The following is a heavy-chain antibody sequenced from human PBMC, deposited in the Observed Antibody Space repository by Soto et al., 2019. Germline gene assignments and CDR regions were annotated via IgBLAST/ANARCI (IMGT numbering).Heavy chain of an antibody. CDR2: IYYSGST. D-gene: IGHD6-13*01. Sequence: SETLSLTCTVSGVSISSGGYYWSWIRQHPGKGLEWIGYIYYSGSTYYNPSLKSRVTISVDTSKNQFSLKLSSVTAADTAVYYCRRSSRYSTDVWGQGTTVTVSS. CDR3: RRSSRYSTDV. V-gene: IGHV4-31*03. CDR1: GVSISSGGYY. J-gene: IGHJ6*02.